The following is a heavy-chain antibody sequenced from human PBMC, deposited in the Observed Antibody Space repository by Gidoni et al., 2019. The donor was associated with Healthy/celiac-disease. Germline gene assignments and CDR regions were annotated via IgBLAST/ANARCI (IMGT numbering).Heavy chain of an antibody. CDR1: GFTFSSYG. CDR3: AKGHISSSWYSYYYGMDV. CDR2: ISYDGSNK. D-gene: IGHD6-13*01. V-gene: IGHV3-30*18. Sequence: QVQLVESGGGVVQPGRSLRPYCEASGFTFSSYGMHWVRQAPGKGLEWVAVISYDGSNKYYADSVKGRFTISRDNSKNTLYLQMNSLRAEDTAVYYCAKGHISSSWYSYYYGMDVWGQGTTVTVSS. J-gene: IGHJ6*02.